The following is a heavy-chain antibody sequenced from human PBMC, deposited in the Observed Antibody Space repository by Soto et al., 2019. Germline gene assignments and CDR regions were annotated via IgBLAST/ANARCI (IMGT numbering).Heavy chain of an antibody. CDR1: GFTFDDYA. D-gene: IGHD3-10*01. V-gene: IGHV3-43D*04. Sequence: PGGSLRLSCAASGFTFDDYAMHWVRQAPGKGLEWVSLISWDGGSTYYADSVKGRFTISRDNSKNSLCLQMNSLRAEDTALYYCAKDIGQVRGVSVMDVWGQGTTVTVSS. J-gene: IGHJ6*02. CDR3: AKDIGQVRGVSVMDV. CDR2: ISWDGGST.